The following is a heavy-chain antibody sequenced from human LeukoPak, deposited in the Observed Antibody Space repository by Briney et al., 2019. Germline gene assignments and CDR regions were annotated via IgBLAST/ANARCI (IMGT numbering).Heavy chain of an antibody. CDR2: MNYSGST. CDR3: ARKSIAADAFDI. V-gene: IGHV4-59*01. D-gene: IGHD6-6*01. J-gene: IGHJ3*02. CDR1: GGSMNSYY. Sequence: SETLCLTCSVSGGSMNSYYWSWIRQPPGKDLEGIGFMNYSGSTNYNPSLKSRVTISVNTSENQFSLKLSSVIAADTALYYCARKSIAADAFDIWGQGTMVTVSS.